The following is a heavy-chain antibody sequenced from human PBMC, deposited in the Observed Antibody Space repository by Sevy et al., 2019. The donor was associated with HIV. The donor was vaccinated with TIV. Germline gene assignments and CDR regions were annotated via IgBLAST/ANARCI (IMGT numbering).Heavy chain of an antibody. CDR1: GFTFSNVW. CDR3: TTGGSILQH. J-gene: IGHJ4*02. V-gene: IGHV3-15*01. CDR2: IKSRTEGGTP. Sequence: GGSLRLSCAASGFTFSNVWMSWVRQAPGKGLERVGHIKSRTEGGTPDYAAPVKGRFNISRDDSKSTLYLEMNSLKTEDTAVYYCTTGGSILQHWGQGTLVTVSS. D-gene: IGHD2-21*01.